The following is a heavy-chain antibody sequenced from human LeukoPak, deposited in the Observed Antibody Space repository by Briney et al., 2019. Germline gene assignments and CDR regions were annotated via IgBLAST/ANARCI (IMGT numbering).Heavy chain of an antibody. Sequence: SETLSLTCTVSGGSISSSSYYWGWIRQPPGKGLEWIGSIYYSGSTYYNPSLKSRVTISVDTSKNQFSLKLSSVAAADTAVYYCARLSPAGTDYWGQGTLVTVSS. CDR2: IYYSGST. J-gene: IGHJ4*02. CDR3: ARLSPAGTDY. CDR1: GGSISSSSYY. D-gene: IGHD6-13*01. V-gene: IGHV4-39*01.